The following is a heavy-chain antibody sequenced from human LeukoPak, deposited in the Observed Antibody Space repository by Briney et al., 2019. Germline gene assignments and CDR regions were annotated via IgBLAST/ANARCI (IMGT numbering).Heavy chain of an antibody. J-gene: IGHJ3*02. Sequence: ASVKVSCKASGYTFTSYYMHWVRQAPGQGLEWMGIINPSGGSTNYAQKFQGRVTMTRDMSTSTVYMELSSLRSEDTAVYYCARGLQETLAWLKALSAFDIWGQGTMVTVSS. V-gene: IGHV1-46*01. D-gene: IGHD5-24*01. CDR1: GYTFTSYY. CDR3: ARGLQETLAWLKALSAFDI. CDR2: INPSGGST.